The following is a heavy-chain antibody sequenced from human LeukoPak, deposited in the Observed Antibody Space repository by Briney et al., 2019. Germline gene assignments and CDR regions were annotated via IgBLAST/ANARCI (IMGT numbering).Heavy chain of an antibody. CDR1: GGSVNNYY. CDR3: ARGHKDSSWRGGYFDL. CDR2: IYFSGST. Sequence: SGTLSLTCTVSGGSVNNYYWIWIRQPPGKGLECIGYIYFSGSTNYNPSLKSRVTISVDTSNNQCSLKLSSVTAADPAVYYCARGHKDSSWRGGYFDLGGRGTLVTVPS. J-gene: IGHJ2*01. D-gene: IGHD6-13*01. V-gene: IGHV4-59*02.